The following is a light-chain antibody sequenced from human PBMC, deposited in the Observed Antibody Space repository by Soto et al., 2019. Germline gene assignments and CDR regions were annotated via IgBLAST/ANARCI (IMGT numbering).Light chain of an antibody. J-gene: IGLJ1*01. V-gene: IGLV2-14*01. CDR3: SSFTTDNTRV. CDR1: NSDVGAYNF. Sequence: QSVLTQPASVSGSPGQSIAISCTGTNSDVGAYNFVSWYQQYPGKAPKLIIHEVNNRPSGVSDRFSGSKSGNTASLTISGLQADDEADYYCSSFTTDNTRVFGTGTKVTVL. CDR2: EVN.